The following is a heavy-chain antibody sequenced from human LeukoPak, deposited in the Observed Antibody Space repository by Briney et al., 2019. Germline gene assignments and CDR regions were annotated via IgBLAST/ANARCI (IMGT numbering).Heavy chain of an antibody. CDR1: GGSISSGSYY. D-gene: IGHD3-22*01. CDR2: IYTSGST. J-gene: IGHJ4*02. Sequence: SETLSLTCTVSGGSISSGSYYWSWIRQPAGKGLEWIGPIYTSGSTNYNPSLKSRVTISVDTSKNQFSLKLSSVTAADTAVYYCAKIDWDRYYDSSGYYYASPVDYWGQGTLVTVSS. V-gene: IGHV4-61*02. CDR3: AKIDWDRYYDSSGYYYASPVDY.